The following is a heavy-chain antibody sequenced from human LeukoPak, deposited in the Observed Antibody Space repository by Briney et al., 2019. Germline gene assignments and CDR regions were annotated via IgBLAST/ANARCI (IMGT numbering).Heavy chain of an antibody. CDR3: AKEVEQWLHKGYFDL. J-gene: IGHJ2*01. V-gene: IGHV3-30*18. Sequence: QPGGSLRLSCAASGFTFSSYGMHWVRQAPGKGLEWVAVISYDGSNKYYADSVKGRFTISRDNSKNTLYLQMNSLRAEDTAVYYCAKEVEQWLHKGYFDLWGRGTLVTVSS. CDR2: ISYDGSNK. D-gene: IGHD6-19*01. CDR1: GFTFSSYG.